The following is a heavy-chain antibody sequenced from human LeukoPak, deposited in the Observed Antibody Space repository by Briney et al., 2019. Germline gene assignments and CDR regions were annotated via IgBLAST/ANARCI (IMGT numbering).Heavy chain of an antibody. J-gene: IGHJ4*02. CDR3: ARHIEDYFGSGNYYNDF. V-gene: IGHV4-59*08. D-gene: IGHD3-10*01. CDR2: IYYSGST. Sequence: SETLSLTCTVSGGSISSYYWSWIRQPPGKGLECIGYIYYSGSTNYNPSPKSRVTISVDTSKNQFSLKLTSVTAADTAVYYCARHIEDYFGSGNYYNDFWGQGTLVTVSS. CDR1: GGSISSYY.